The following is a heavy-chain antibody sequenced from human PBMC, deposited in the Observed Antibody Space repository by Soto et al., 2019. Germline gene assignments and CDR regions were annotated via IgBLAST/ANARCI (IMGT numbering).Heavy chain of an antibody. CDR2: ISYNGRNK. J-gene: IGHJ4*02. Sequence: PGGSLRLSCVGSGFTFSSYGMHWVRQAPGKGLEWVAVISYNGRNKYYADSVKGRFTISRDNSENTLFLEMNSLRPEDTAIYYCAREDPPSLNWGQGTLVTVSS. V-gene: IGHV3-30*03. CDR3: AREDPPSLN. CDR1: GFTFSSYG. D-gene: IGHD2-2*01.